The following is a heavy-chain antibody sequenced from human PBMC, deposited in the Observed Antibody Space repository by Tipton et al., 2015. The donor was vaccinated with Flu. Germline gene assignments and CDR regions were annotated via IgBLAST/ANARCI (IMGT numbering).Heavy chain of an antibody. J-gene: IGHJ4*02. CDR3: ARDSDSYGRLAS. D-gene: IGHD5-18*01. V-gene: IGHV3-33*01. Sequence: QLVQSGGGVVQSGGSLRLSCATSGFTFSSYGMHWVRQAPGKGLEWVAWVAAPWYDGGKGYYADSVKGRFTISRDKSKNTLYLQMNSLRAGDAAVYYCARDSDSYGRLASWGQGTLVTVSS. CDR2: PWYDGGKG. CDR1: GFTFSSYG.